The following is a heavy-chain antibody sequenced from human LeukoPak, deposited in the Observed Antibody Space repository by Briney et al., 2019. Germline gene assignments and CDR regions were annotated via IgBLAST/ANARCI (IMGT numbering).Heavy chain of an antibody. CDR3: AKDHVTWGNRYFDH. CDR1: GFTFSAIG. D-gene: IGHD3-16*01. J-gene: IGHJ4*02. Sequence: GGSLRLSCAASGFTFSAIGMHWVRQAPGKGLEWAAFIGHDGTKIYYADSVQGRFTISRDNSKSTLCLEMNNLSGDDTALYYCAKDHVTWGNRYFDHWGQGTLGTVSS. CDR2: IGHDGTKI. V-gene: IGHV3-30*02.